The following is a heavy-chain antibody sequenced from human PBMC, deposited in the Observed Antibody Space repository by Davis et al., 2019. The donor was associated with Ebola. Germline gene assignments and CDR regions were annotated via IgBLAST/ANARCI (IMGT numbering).Heavy chain of an antibody. CDR1: GGSLSGYF. J-gene: IGHJ6*02. CDR2: INHGGNT. CDR3: AKGGVDGIISFHNYIFGVKL. D-gene: IGHD3-3*02. V-gene: IGHV4-34*01. Sequence: PSETLSLTCAVSGGSLSGYFWTWIRQFPGKGLEWIGEINHGGNTKYNPSLKSRVTISIDTSNNQFSLNLTSVTAADTAVYFCAKGGVDGIISFHNYIFGVKLWGQGTTVIVSS.